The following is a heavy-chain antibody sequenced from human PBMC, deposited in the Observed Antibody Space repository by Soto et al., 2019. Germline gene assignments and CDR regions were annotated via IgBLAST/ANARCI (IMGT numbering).Heavy chain of an antibody. J-gene: IGHJ6*02. CDR1: GFTFSGYA. V-gene: IGHV3-23*01. CDR2: ISGSGGST. Sequence: PGGSLRLSCAASGFTFSGYAMSWVRQAPGKGLEWVSAISGSGGSTYYADSVKGRFTISRDNSKNTLYLQMNSLRAEDTAVYYCAKETVXRFLEWFKTYYYYGMDVWGQGTTVTVSS. D-gene: IGHD3-3*01. CDR3: AKETVXRFLEWFKTYYYYGMDV.